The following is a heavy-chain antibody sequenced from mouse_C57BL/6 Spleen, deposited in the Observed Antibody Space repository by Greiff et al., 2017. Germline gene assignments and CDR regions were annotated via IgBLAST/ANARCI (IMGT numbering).Heavy chain of an antibody. Sequence: QVQLQQPGAELVMPGASVKLSCKASGYTFTSYWMPWVKQRPGQGLEWIGEIDPSDSYTNYKHKFKGKSTLTVDKSSSTAYMQLSSLTAEDSAVYYCALRIYAMDYWGKGTSVTAAS. J-gene: IGHJ4*01. CDR1: GYTFTSYW. CDR2: IDPSDSYT. CDR3: ALRIYAMDY. V-gene: IGHV1-69*01.